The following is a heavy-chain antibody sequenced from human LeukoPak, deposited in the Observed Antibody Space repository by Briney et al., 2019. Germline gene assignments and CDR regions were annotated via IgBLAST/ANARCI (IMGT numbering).Heavy chain of an antibody. Sequence: SVTVSCKASGGTFSNYAINWLRQAPGQGLEGMGGIIPIFSTAKYAQKFQGRVTITAHKSTNTAHMELSSLRSDDTAVFYCARGRVNTMIRGIIPPFDYWGQGTLVTVSS. V-gene: IGHV1-69*06. J-gene: IGHJ4*02. CDR3: ARGRVNTMIRGIIPPFDY. D-gene: IGHD3-10*01. CDR2: IIPIFSTA. CDR1: GGTFSNYA.